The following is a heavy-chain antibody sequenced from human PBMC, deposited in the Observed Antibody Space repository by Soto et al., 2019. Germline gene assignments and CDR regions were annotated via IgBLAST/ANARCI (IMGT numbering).Heavy chain of an antibody. CDR3: ARNLYNTGRFEH. CDR2: MTPNSGDT. J-gene: IGHJ4*02. D-gene: IGHD1-20*01. V-gene: IGHV1-8*02. CDR1: GYTFTSYD. Sequence: QVQLVQSGAEVKKPGASVKVSCKASGYTFTSYDINWVRQAPGQGLEWVGWMTPNSGDTGYARTFQGRVTLTRDTSRSTASMELSSLTSEDTAVYYCARNLYNTGRFEHWGQGTLVTVPS.